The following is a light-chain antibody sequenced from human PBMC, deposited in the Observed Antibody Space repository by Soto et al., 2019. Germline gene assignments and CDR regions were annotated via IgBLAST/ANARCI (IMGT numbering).Light chain of an antibody. V-gene: IGLV1-47*01. CDR2: RNK. CDR3: AAWDDSLSGVM. CDR1: SSNIGSNF. J-gene: IGLJ7*01. Sequence: QSVLTQSPSASGAPGQRVTISCSGSSSNIGSNFVYWYHQLPGTAPKLLIYRNKQRPSGVPDRFSGSKSGTSASLAISGLRSEDEADYYCAAWDDSLSGVMFGGGTQLTVL.